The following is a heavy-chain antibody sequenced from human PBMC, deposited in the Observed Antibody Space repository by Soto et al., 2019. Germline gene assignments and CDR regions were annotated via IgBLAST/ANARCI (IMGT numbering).Heavy chain of an antibody. CDR3: ARVDGRITIFGVVMWTFDY. V-gene: IGHV4-59*01. D-gene: IGHD3-3*01. CDR2: IYYSGIT. J-gene: IGHJ4*02. CDR1: GGSISRYY. Sequence: PSETLSLTCTVSGGSISRYYWSWIRQPAGRGLEWIGYIYYSGITNYNPSLKSRVTISVDTSKNQFSLKLSSVTAADTAVYYCARVDGRITIFGVVMWTFDYWGQGTLVTVSS.